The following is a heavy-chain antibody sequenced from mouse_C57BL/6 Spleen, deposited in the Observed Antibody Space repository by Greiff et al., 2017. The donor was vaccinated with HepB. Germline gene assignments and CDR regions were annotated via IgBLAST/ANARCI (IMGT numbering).Heavy chain of an antibody. D-gene: IGHD2-12*01. Sequence: VQLQQSGPELVKPGASVKISCKASGYTFTDYYMNWVKQSHGKSLEWIGDINPNNGGTSYNQKFKGKATLTVDKSSSTAYMELRSLTSEDSAVYYCASPAYYSPAWFAYWGQGTLVTVSA. V-gene: IGHV1-26*01. CDR2: INPNNGGT. J-gene: IGHJ3*01. CDR3: ASPAYYSPAWFAY. CDR1: GYTFTDYY.